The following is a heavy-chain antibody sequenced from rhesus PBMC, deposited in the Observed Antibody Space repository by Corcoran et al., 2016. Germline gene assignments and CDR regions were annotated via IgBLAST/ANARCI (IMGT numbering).Heavy chain of an antibody. CDR2: LSVCRGGT. CDR3: ARERDVADFDY. V-gene: IGHV4-173*01. Sequence: QLQLQESGPGLVKPSETLSLTCAVSGGSISSNYWSWIRQPPGTGLEWIGRLSVCRGGTTSNPSLRRRITISTDTSKHPFSLRLGSVTASDTSLYYCARERDVADFDYWGQGVLVTVSS. J-gene: IGHJ4*01. CDR1: GGSISSNY. D-gene: IGHD2-33*01.